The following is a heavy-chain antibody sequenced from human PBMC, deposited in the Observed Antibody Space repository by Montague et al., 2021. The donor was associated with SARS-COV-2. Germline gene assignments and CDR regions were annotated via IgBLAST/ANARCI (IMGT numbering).Heavy chain of an antibody. Sequence: SETLSLTRTVSGGSISSYYWGWIRQPPGKGLEWIGYIYYSGSTNYNPSLKSRVTISVDTSKNQFSLKLSSVTAADTAVYYCARGSGWMGNAFDIWGQGTMVTVSS. CDR2: IYYSGST. CDR1: GGSISSYY. D-gene: IGHD6-19*01. CDR3: ARGSGWMGNAFDI. V-gene: IGHV4-59*01. J-gene: IGHJ3*02.